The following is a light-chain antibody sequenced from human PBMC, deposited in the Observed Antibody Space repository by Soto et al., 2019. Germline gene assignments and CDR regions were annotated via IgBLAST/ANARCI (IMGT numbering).Light chain of an antibody. Sequence: QTVVTQEPSFSVSPGRTVTLTCGLSSGSVSTSYYPSWYQLTPGQAPRTLIYSTNTRSSGVPNRFSGSILENKAALTITGAQSYDEYDYCCVLYMGTGISVFGGGTKLTVL. CDR2: STN. V-gene: IGLV8-61*01. J-gene: IGLJ3*02. CDR3: VLYMGTGISV. CDR1: SGSVSTSYY.